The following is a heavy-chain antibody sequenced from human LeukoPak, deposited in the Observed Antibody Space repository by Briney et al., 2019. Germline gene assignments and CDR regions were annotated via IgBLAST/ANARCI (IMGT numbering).Heavy chain of an antibody. V-gene: IGHV3-64D*06. D-gene: IGHD4-23*01. CDR1: GFPFSSYA. CDR2: ISSNGGST. J-gene: IGHJ3*02. Sequence: PGGSLLLSCSASGFPFSSYAMHWVRQAPGKGLEYVSAISSNGGSTYYADSVKGRFTISRDNSKNTLYLQMSSLRAEDTAVYYCSRWSFENDAFDIWGQGTMVTVSS. CDR3: SRWSFENDAFDI.